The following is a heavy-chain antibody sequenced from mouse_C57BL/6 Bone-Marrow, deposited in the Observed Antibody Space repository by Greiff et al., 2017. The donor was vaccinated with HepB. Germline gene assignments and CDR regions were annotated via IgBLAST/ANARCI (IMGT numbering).Heavy chain of an antibody. CDR3: AGYYYGSYYYAMDY. D-gene: IGHD1-1*01. CDR1: GYSITSGYY. V-gene: IGHV3-6*01. CDR2: ISYDGSN. Sequence: EVQLVESGPGLVKPSQSLSLTCSVTGYSITSGYYWNWIRQFPGNKLEWMGYISYDGSNNYNPSLKNRISITRDTSKNQFFLKLNSVTTEDTATYYCAGYYYGSYYYAMDYWGQGTSVTVSS. J-gene: IGHJ4*01.